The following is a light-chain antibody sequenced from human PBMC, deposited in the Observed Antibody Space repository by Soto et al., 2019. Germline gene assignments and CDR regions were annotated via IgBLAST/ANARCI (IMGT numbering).Light chain of an antibody. Sequence: QSVLTQPASVSGSPGQSITISCTGTSSDVGGYIYVPWYQQHPGKAPKLMIYDVTSRPSGVSYRFSGSKSGNTASLTISGLQAVDEADYYCSSYTTSSSYVFGTGTKVTVL. CDR3: SSYTTSSSYV. CDR1: SSDVGGYIY. J-gene: IGLJ1*01. V-gene: IGLV2-14*01. CDR2: DVT.